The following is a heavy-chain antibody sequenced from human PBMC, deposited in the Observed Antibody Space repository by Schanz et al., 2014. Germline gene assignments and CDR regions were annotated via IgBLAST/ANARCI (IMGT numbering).Heavy chain of an antibody. CDR1: GFTFSSYA. J-gene: IGHJ4*02. V-gene: IGHV3-48*04. CDR3: ASPSGYSDYGTYFDF. Sequence: VQLLQFGGGVVQPGRSLRLSCAASGFTFSSYAMHWVRQAPGKGLEWVSYICSSGNTIYYADSVKGRFTISRDNAKNSLYLQMNSLRAEDTAVFYCASPSGYSDYGTYFDFWGQGTLVTVSS. CDR2: ICSSGNTI. D-gene: IGHD5-12*01.